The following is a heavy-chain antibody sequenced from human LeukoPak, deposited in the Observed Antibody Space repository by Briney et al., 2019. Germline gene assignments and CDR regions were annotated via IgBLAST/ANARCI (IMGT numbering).Heavy chain of an antibody. CDR2: IKQDGSEK. Sequence: PGGSLRLSCAASGFTFSSCWMNWVRQAPGKGLEWVANIKQDGSEKYYVDSVKGRFTISRDNAKNSLYLQMNSLRAEDTAVYYCAREGDGQWLTYYYYYYMDVWGKGTTVTISS. V-gene: IGHV3-7*01. J-gene: IGHJ6*03. CDR3: AREGDGQWLTYYYYYYMDV. D-gene: IGHD6-19*01. CDR1: GFTFSSCW.